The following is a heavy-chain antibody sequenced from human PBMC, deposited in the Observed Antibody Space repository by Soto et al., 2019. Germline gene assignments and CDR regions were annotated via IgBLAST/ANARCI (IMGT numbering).Heavy chain of an antibody. CDR1: GGSFSTYY. J-gene: IGHJ4*02. V-gene: IGHV4-34*01. Sequence: PSETLSLTCVVSGGSFSTYYYNWIRQSPGKGLEWIGEINHSGSNNYSPSLKSRVTMSLDTSKNQFSLKLSSVTAADTAVYYCARDLVDGDYSIHYWGQGTLVTVSS. CDR2: INHSGSN. D-gene: IGHD4-17*01. CDR3: ARDLVDGDYSIHY.